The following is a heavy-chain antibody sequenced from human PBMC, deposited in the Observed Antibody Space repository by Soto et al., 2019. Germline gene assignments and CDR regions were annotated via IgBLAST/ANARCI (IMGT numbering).Heavy chain of an antibody. CDR2: ISGSGGST. CDR1: GFTFSSYA. J-gene: IGHJ4*02. CDR3: AKESDIVVVPAAIGLFDY. D-gene: IGHD2-2*02. Sequence: SLRLSCAASGFTFSSYAMSWVRQAPGKGLEWVSAISGSGGSTYYADSVKGRFTISRDNSKNTLYLQMNSLRAEDTAVYYCAKESDIVVVPAAIGLFDYWGQGTLVTVSS. V-gene: IGHV3-23*01.